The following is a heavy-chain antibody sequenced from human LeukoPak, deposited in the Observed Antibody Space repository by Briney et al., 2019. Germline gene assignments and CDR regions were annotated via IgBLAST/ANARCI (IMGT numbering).Heavy chain of an antibody. Sequence: GASVKVSCEASGYTFSSYYLHWVRQAPGQGLEWMGWINPNSGGTNYAQKFQGRVTMTRDTSISTAYLELSRLRSDDTAVYYCAREYCSGGSCYWYNWFDFWGQGHLVTVSS. J-gene: IGHJ5*01. V-gene: IGHV1-2*02. D-gene: IGHD2-15*01. CDR3: AREYCSGGSCYWYNWFDF. CDR2: INPNSGGT. CDR1: GYTFSSYY.